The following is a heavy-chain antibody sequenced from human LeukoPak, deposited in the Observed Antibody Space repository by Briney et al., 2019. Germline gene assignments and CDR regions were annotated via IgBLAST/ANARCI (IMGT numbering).Heavy chain of an antibody. CDR2: IYYSGST. CDR1: GDSISGYY. J-gene: IGHJ5*02. Sequence: SETLSLTCTVSGDSISGYYWSWIRQPPGKGLEWIGHIYYSGSTNYSPSLKSRVTIPVDTSKNQFSLKLSSVTAADTAVYYCARGAGWFHPWGQGTQVIVSS. V-gene: IGHV4-59*01. D-gene: IGHD6-13*01. CDR3: ARGAGWFHP.